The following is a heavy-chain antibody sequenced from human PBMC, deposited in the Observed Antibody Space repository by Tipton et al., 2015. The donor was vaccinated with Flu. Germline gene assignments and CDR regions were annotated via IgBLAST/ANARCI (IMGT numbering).Heavy chain of an antibody. V-gene: IGHV3-21*01. D-gene: IGHD4-17*01. CDR1: GFTFSSYS. J-gene: IGHJ4*02. Sequence: GSLRLSCAASGFTFSSYSMNWVRQAPGKGLEWVSSISSSSSYIYYAESVKGRFTISRDNAKNSLYLQMNSLRAEDTAVYYCARGRRYGDYIFDYWGPGTLVTVSS. CDR2: ISSSSSYI. CDR3: ARGRRYGDYIFDY.